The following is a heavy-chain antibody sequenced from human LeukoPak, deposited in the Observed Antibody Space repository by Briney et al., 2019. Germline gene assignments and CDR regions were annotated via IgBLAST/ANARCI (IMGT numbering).Heavy chain of an antibody. D-gene: IGHD1-20*01. J-gene: IGHJ5*02. CDR2: IKQDGSEK. CDR3: ARADNWNDVSDNWFDP. CDR1: GFTFSSYW. V-gene: IGHV3-7*05. Sequence: GGSLRLSCAASGFTFSSYWMSWVRQAPGKGLEWVANIKQDGSEKYYVDSVKGRFTISRDNAKNSLYLQMNSLRAEDTAVYYCARADNWNDVSDNWFDPWGQGTLVTVSS.